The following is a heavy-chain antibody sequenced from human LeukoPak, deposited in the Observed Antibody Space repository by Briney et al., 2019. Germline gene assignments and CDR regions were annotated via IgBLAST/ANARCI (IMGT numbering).Heavy chain of an antibody. Sequence: GGSLRLSCAASGFTFSSYAMSWVRQAPGKVLEWVSAISGSGGSTYYADSVKGRFTISRDNSKNTLYLQMNSLRAEDTAVYYCARRGMATSAFDYWGQGTLVTVSS. J-gene: IGHJ4*02. CDR3: ARRGMATSAFDY. CDR1: GFTFSSYA. V-gene: IGHV3-23*01. CDR2: ISGSGGST. D-gene: IGHD5-24*01.